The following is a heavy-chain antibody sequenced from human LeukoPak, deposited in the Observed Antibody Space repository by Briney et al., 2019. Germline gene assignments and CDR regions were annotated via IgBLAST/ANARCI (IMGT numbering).Heavy chain of an antibody. CDR2: INHSGST. J-gene: IGHJ4*02. Sequence: SETLSLTCAVYGGSFSGYYWSWIRQPPGKGLEWLGEINHSGSTNYNPSLKSRVTISVDTSKNQFSLKLSSVTAADTAVYYCARGERGHEYFFDYWGQGTLVTVSS. CDR3: ARGERGHEYFFDY. CDR1: GGSFSGYY. D-gene: IGHD1-1*01. V-gene: IGHV4-34*01.